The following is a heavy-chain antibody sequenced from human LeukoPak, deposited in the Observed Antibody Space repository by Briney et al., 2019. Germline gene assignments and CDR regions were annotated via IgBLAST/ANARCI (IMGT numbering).Heavy chain of an antibody. CDR1: GGSISSGGYY. CDR3: AGVAAKGYYYGMDV. V-gene: IGHV4-31*03. Sequence: PSQTLSLTCTVSGGSISSGGYYWSWIRQHPGKGLEWIGYIYYSGSTYYNPSLKSRVTISVDTSKNQFSLKLSSVTAADTAVYYCAGVAAKGYYYGMDVWGQGTTVTVSS. D-gene: IGHD2-15*01. J-gene: IGHJ6*02. CDR2: IYYSGST.